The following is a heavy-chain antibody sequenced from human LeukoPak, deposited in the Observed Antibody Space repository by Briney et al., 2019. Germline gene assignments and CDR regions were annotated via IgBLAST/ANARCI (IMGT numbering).Heavy chain of an antibody. CDR3: ARDRGATLDDAFDI. Sequence: SETLSLTCTVSGGSISSYYWSWIRQPPGKGLEWLGYIYYSGSTNYSPSLKSRVTISVDTSKNQFSLKLSSVTAADTAVYYCARDRGATLDDAFDIWGQGTMVTVSS. V-gene: IGHV4-59*01. CDR1: GGSISSYY. J-gene: IGHJ3*02. D-gene: IGHD1-26*01. CDR2: IYYSGST.